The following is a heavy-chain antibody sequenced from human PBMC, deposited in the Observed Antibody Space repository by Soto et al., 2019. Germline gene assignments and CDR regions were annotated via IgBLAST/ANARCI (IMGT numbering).Heavy chain of an antibody. V-gene: IGHV4-30-4*08. CDR3: ARDIRYSGYDLHNWFDP. CDR1: GGSFSGYY. Sequence: SETLSLTCAVYGGSFSGYYWSWIRQPPGKGLEWIGYIYYSGSTYYNPSLKSRVTISVDTSKNQFSLKLSSVTAADTAVYYCARDIRYSGYDLHNWFDPWGQGTLVTVSS. CDR2: IYYSGST. J-gene: IGHJ5*02. D-gene: IGHD5-12*01.